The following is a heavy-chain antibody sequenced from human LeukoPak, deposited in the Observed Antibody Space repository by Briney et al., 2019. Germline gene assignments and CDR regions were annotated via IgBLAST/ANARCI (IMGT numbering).Heavy chain of an antibody. CDR3: ARDLRTTVTTWFFGY. D-gene: IGHD4-17*01. J-gene: IGHJ4*02. CDR1: GLTFSSYA. CDR2: ISYDGSDK. V-gene: IGHV3-30-3*01. Sequence: GGSLRLSCAASGLTFSSYAIHWVRQAPGKGLEWVAVISYDGSDKYYADSVKGRFTISRDNSKNTVYLQMNSLRAEDAAVYYCARDLRTTVTTWFFGYWGQGTLVTVSS.